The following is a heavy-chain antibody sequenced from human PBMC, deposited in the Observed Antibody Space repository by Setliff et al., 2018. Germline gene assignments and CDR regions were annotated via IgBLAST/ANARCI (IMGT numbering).Heavy chain of an antibody. CDR1: GGTFSNYD. CDR3: ARSPAVLGIVYLDP. J-gene: IGHJ5*02. CDR2: IIPIFGTT. D-gene: IGHD2-15*01. Sequence: SVKVSCKASGGTFSNYDISWVRQAPGQGLEWMGGIIPIFGTTNYAQRFQGRVTITTDESTSTAYMELDSLRSEDTAVYYCARSPAVLGIVYLDPWGQGTLVTVSS. V-gene: IGHV1-69*05.